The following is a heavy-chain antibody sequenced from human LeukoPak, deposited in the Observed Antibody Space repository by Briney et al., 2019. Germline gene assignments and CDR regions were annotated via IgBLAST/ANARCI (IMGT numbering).Heavy chain of an antibody. CDR2: IIPILGIA. J-gene: IGHJ6*03. CDR3: ASSPAAGTRYYYYMDV. Sequence: GASVKVSCEASGGTFSSYTISWVRQAPGQGLEWMGWIIPILGIANYAQNFQGRVTITAAKSTSTAYMELSSLRSEDTAVYYCASSPAAGTRYYYYMDVWGKGTTVTVSS. D-gene: IGHD6-13*01. V-gene: IGHV1-69*02. CDR1: GGTFSSYT.